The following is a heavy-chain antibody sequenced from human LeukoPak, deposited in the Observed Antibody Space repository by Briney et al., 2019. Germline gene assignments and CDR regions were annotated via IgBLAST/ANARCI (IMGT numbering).Heavy chain of an antibody. J-gene: IGHJ4*02. D-gene: IGHD5-12*01. V-gene: IGHV3-48*02. Sequence: PGGSLRLSCVPSRYSFSYYSMNTVCQAPGKGLEWVSYINSISGEIWYADTVKGRFTISRDDAKNSLYLQMNSLRDEDTAVYYCARDHGYAFDYWGQGTLVTVSS. CDR2: INSISGEI. CDR3: ARDHGYAFDY. CDR1: RYSFSYYS.